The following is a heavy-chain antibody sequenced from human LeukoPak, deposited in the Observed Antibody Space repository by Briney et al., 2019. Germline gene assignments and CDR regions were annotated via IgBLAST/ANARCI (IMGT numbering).Heavy chain of an antibody. J-gene: IGHJ6*02. CDR1: GGSISSYY. CDR2: IYYSGST. D-gene: IGHD6-13*01. V-gene: IGHV4-59*08. Sequence: SETLSLTCTVSGGSISSYYWSWIRQPPGKGLEWIGYIYYSGSTNYNPSLKSRVTVSVDTSKNQFSLKLSSVTAADTAVYYCARLVGSSWYQVSDYYYGMDVWGQGTTVTVSS. CDR3: ARLVGSSWYQVSDYYYGMDV.